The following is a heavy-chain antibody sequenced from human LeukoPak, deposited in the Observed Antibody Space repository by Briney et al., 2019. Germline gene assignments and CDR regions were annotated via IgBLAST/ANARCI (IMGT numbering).Heavy chain of an antibody. J-gene: IGHJ3*02. D-gene: IGHD2-2*01. CDR3: ARGDCSSTSRYRDDAFDI. CDR1: GGSISSGSYY. V-gene: IGHV4-61*02. Sequence: SQTLSLTCTVSGGSISSGSYYWSWIRQPAGKGLEWIGRIYTSGSTNYNPSLKSRVTISVDTSKNQFSLKLSSVTAADTAVYYCARGDCSSTSRYRDDAFDIWGQGTMVTVSS. CDR2: IYTSGST.